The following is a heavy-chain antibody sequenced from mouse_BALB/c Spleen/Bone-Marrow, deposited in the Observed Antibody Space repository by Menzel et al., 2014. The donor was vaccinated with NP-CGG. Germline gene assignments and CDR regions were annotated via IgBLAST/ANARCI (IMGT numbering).Heavy chain of an antibody. CDR1: GYTFTDYV. Sequence: VQLQQSGPELVKPGASVKMSCKASGYTFTDYVISWVKQRTGQGLEWIGEIYPGSGSTYYNEKFKGKATLTADKSPNTAYMRLSSLTSEDSAVYFCEGDVGYWGQGTTLTVSS. D-gene: IGHD3-3*01. CDR2: IYPGSGST. V-gene: IGHV1-81*01. J-gene: IGHJ2*01. CDR3: EGDVGY.